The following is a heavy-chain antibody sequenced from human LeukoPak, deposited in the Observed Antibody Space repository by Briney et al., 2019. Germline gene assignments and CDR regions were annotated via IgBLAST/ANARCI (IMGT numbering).Heavy chain of an antibody. D-gene: IGHD3-16*02. CDR1: GFTFSSYA. CDR3: AKRDYDILTGYYVWGSYRYTYYFDY. CDR2: ISGSGGST. J-gene: IGHJ4*02. Sequence: GGSLRLSCAASGFTFSSYAMGWVRQAPGKGLEWVSAISGSGGSTYYADSVKGRFTISRDNSKNTLYLQMNSLRAEDTAVYYCAKRDYDILTGYYVWGSYRYTYYFDYWGQGTLVTVSS. V-gene: IGHV3-23*01.